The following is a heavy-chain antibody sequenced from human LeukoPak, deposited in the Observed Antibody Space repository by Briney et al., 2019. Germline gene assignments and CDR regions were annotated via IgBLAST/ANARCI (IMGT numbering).Heavy chain of an antibody. Sequence: SETLSLTCTVSGGSTSSSSYYWGWIGQPPGKGLKGIVSIYYSGSTYYTPPLKSRVSLSVDTSKNQFSLKLSSVTAADTALYYCASSDYGDYEARVFDAFDIWGQGTMVTVSS. CDR2: IYYSGST. J-gene: IGHJ3*02. V-gene: IGHV4-39*01. D-gene: IGHD4-17*01. CDR3: ASSDYGDYEARVFDAFDI. CDR1: GGSTSSSSYY.